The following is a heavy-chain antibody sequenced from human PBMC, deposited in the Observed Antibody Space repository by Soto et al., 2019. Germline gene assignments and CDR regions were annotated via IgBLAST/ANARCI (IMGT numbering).Heavy chain of an antibody. J-gene: IGHJ3*02. Sequence: ASVKVSCKASGYTFTSYGISWVRQAPGQGLEWMGWISAYNGNTNYAQKLQGRVTMTTDTSTSTAYMELRSLRSDDTAVYYCARGGYYYGSGRLDAFDIWGQGTMVTVSS. V-gene: IGHV1-18*01. D-gene: IGHD3-10*01. CDR3: ARGGYYYGSGRLDAFDI. CDR2: ISAYNGNT. CDR1: GYTFTSYG.